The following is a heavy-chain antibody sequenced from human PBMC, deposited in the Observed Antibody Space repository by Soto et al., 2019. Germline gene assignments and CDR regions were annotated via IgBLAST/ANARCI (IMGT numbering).Heavy chain of an antibody. V-gene: IGHV5-51*01. CDR3: ARHAWFGELSPYYYYYYMDV. CDR2: IYPGDSDT. Sequence: GESLKISCKGSGYSFTSYWIGWVRQMPGKGLEWMGIIYPGDSDTRYSPSFQGQVTISADKSISTAYLQWSSLKASDTAMYYCARHAWFGELSPYYYYYYMDVWGKGTTVTVSS. D-gene: IGHD3-10*01. CDR1: GYSFTSYW. J-gene: IGHJ6*03.